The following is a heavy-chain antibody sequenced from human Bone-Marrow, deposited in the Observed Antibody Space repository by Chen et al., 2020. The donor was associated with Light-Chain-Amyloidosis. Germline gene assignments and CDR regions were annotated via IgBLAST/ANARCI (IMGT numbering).Heavy chain of an antibody. D-gene: IGHD6-6*01. J-gene: IGHJ4*02. CDR1: GFTFSSYG. CDR2: IWYDGSNK. V-gene: IGHV3-33*08. Sequence: QVQLVESGGGVVQPGRSLRLSCAASGFTFSSYGMHWVRQAPGKGLEWVAVIWYDGSNKYYADSVKGRFTISRDNSKNTLYLQMNSLRAEDTAVYYCARDVEYSSSLGDYWGQGTLVTVSS. CDR3: ARDVEYSSSLGDY.